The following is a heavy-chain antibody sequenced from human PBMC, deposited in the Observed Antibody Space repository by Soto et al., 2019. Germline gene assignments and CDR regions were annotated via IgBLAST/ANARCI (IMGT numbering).Heavy chain of an antibody. V-gene: IGHV1-69*02. J-gene: IGHJ5*02. Sequence: QVQLVQSGAEVKKPGSSVTVSCKASGGTFSSYTISWVRQAPGQGLEWMGRIIPILGIANYAQKFQGRVKNNANNSKSTAYMELSSLRSEDMSVYYCSRGMYSSSSWFDPWGQGTLVTVSS. CDR3: SRGMYSSSSWFDP. D-gene: IGHD6-13*01. CDR1: GGTFSSYT. CDR2: IIPILGIA.